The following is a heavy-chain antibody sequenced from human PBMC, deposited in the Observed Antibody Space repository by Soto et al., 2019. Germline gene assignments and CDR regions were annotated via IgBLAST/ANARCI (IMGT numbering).Heavy chain of an antibody. CDR1: GGSISSGDYY. Sequence: SETLSLTCTVSGGSISSGDYYWSWLRQPPGKGLEWIGYIYYSGSTYYNPSLKSRVTISVDTSKNQFSLKLSSVTAADTAVYYCAKSPREADPLYYFDYWGQGTLVTVSS. J-gene: IGHJ4*02. CDR3: AKSPREADPLYYFDY. CDR2: IYYSGST. D-gene: IGHD2-15*01. V-gene: IGHV4-30-4*01.